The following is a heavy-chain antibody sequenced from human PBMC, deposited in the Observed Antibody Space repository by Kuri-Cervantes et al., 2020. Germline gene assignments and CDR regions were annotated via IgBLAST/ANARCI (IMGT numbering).Heavy chain of an antibody. CDR2: INPNSGGT. V-gene: IGHV1-2*02. CDR3: ARAGYSSWYGVDGMDV. D-gene: IGHD6-13*01. J-gene: IGHJ6*02. Sequence: ASVKVSCKASGYTFTGYYMHWVRQAPGQGLEWMGWINPNSGGTNYAQKFQGRVTMTRDTSISTAYMELSRPRSDDTAVYYCARAGYSSWYGVDGMDVWGQGTTVTVSS. CDR1: GYTFTGYY.